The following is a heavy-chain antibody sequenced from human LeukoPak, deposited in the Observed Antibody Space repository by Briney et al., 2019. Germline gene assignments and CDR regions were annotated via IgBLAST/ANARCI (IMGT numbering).Heavy chain of an antibody. CDR2: IRSKAYGETA. V-gene: IGHV3-49*04. CDR1: GFTFRNYG. J-gene: IGHJ4*02. Sequence: GGSLRLSCAASGFTFRNYGMHWVRQAPGKGLEWVGFIRSKAYGETADYAASVKGRFTISRDDSKAIAYLQMNSLKTEDTAVYHCTRDRGAYNLYDYWGQGTLVTVSS. D-gene: IGHD1-1*01. CDR3: TRDRGAYNLYDY.